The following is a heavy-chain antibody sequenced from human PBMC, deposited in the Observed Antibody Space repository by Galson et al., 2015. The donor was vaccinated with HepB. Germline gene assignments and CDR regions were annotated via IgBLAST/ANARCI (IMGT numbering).Heavy chain of an antibody. CDR1: GFTFTNYA. D-gene: IGHD6-6*01. Sequence: SLRLSCAASGFTFTNYAMHWVRQAPGKGLENVSSISSNGDITSYADSVKGRFTISRDNSKYTLYVQMSSLRPEDTAVYYCVKFNSSSRAFDIWGQGTVVTVSP. CDR3: VKFNSSSRAFDI. CDR2: ISSNGDIT. V-gene: IGHV3-64*05. J-gene: IGHJ3*02.